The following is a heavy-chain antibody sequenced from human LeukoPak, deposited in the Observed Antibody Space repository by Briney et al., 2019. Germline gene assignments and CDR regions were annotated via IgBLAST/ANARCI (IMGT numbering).Heavy chain of an antibody. CDR3: ARARSSWYYYGMDV. CDR2: INHSGST. CDR1: GGSFSGYY. Sequence: SETLSLTCAVYGGSFSGYYWSWIRQPPGKGLEWIGEINHSGSTNYNPSLKSRVTISVDTSKNQFSLKLSSVTAADTAVYYCARARSSWYYYGMDVWGKGTTVTVSS. D-gene: IGHD6-13*01. J-gene: IGHJ6*04. V-gene: IGHV4-34*01.